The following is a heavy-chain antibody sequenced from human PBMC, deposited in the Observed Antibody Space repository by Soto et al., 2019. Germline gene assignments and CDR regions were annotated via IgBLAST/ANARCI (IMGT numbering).Heavy chain of an antibody. V-gene: IGHV3-21*01. CDR2: ISSSSSYI. Sequence: PVGSLRLSCAASGFTFSSYSMNWVRQAPGKGLEWVSSISSSSSYIYYADSVKGRFTISSDNAKNSLYLQMNSLRAEDTAVYYCARPVSSSRAVYFQHWGQGTLVIVSS. J-gene: IGHJ1*01. D-gene: IGHD6-13*01. CDR3: ARPVSSSRAVYFQH. CDR1: GFTFSSYS.